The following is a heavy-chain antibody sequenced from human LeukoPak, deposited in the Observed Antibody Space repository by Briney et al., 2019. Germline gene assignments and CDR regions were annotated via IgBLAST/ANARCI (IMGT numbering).Heavy chain of an antibody. CDR3: ARGDFNDYGDYVDAFEI. CDR2: IKPDGSEK. V-gene: IGHV3-7*01. J-gene: IGHJ3*02. Sequence: GGSLRLSCAASGFTLSSYWMSWVRQAPGQGLEWVANIKPDGSEKDCVDSVKGRFTISRDNAKKSLYLQMNSLRAEDTAVYYCARGDFNDYGDYVDAFEIWGQGTMVTVSA. CDR1: GFTLSSYW. D-gene: IGHD4-17*01.